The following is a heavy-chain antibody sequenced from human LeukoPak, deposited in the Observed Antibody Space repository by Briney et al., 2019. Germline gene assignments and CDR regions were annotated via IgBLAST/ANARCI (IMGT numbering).Heavy chain of an antibody. V-gene: IGHV3-53*01. CDR1: GFIVSRKY. Sequence: GRSLTLSCAASGFIVSRKYMRWVSQAPGKGLEWVSFLYSGGSAYYADSVKGRFTISRDNPKNPPYLQINSLRAADTAVYYCARDGSYLDYWGQGTLV. J-gene: IGHJ4*02. CDR2: LYSGGSA. CDR3: ARDGSYLDY.